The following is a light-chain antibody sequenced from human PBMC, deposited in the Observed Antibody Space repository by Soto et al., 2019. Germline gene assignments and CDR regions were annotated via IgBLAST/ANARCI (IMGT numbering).Light chain of an antibody. CDR2: GAS. Sequence: EIVLTQSPGTLSLSPGERATLSCRASQSVSRSYLAWYQQKLGQPPRLLIYGASNRATGIPDRFSGSESGTDFTLTIGRLEPEDFAVYYCQQYATSPPTFGGGTKVEIK. V-gene: IGKV3-20*01. CDR1: QSVSRSY. J-gene: IGKJ4*01. CDR3: QQYATSPPT.